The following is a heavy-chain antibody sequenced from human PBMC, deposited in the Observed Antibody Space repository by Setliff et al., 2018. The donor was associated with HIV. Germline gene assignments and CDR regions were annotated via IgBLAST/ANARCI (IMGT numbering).Heavy chain of an antibody. V-gene: IGHV1-69*10. CDR3: ARNPEMAALNYFYYYMDV. D-gene: IGHD6-19*01. CDR1: GGTFSSYA. J-gene: IGHJ6*03. Sequence: SVKVSCKASGGTFSSYAISWVRQAPGQGLEWMGGIIPSGGSTSYAQSFQGRVTITADKSTSTAYMELSSLRSEDTAVYYCARNPEMAALNYFYYYMDVWGKGTTVTVSS. CDR2: IIPSGGST.